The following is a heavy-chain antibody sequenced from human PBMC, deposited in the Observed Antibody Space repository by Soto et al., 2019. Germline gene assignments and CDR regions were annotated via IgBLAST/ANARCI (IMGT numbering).Heavy chain of an antibody. CDR3: AREYSSSSAY. CDR2: IGISGTTM. J-gene: IGHJ4*02. D-gene: IGHD6-6*01. Sequence: LSCAASGFTFTDYYMAWIRQPPGKGLQWVSYIGISGTTMYYADSVKGRFTISRDNTKNLLYLQMNSLTVDDTAIYYCAREYSSSSAYWGLGTLVTVSS. CDR1: GFTFTDYY. V-gene: IGHV3-11*01.